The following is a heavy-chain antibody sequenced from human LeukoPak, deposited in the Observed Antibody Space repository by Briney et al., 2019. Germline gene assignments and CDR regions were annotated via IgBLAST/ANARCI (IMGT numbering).Heavy chain of an antibody. J-gene: IGHJ4*02. V-gene: IGHV3-23*01. D-gene: IGHD3-16*02. CDR2: IKGGGGST. CDR3: AKDAIGQYRPYYFDC. CDR1: GFTFSSFA. Sequence: TGGSLRLSCAASGFTFSSFAMSWVRQAPGKGLEWVSSIKGGGGSTYYADSVKGRFTVSRDNSKNTLYLQMNSLRAEDTAVYYCAKDAIGQYRPYYFDCWGQGTLVTVSS.